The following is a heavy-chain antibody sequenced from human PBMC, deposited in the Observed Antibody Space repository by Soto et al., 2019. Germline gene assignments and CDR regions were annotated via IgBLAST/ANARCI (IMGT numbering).Heavy chain of an antibody. V-gene: IGHV4-34*01. D-gene: IGHD6-6*01. CDR2: INHSGST. Sequence: SETLSLTCAVYGGSFSGYYWSWIRQPPGKGLEWIGEINHSGSTNYNPSLKSRVTISVDTSKNQFSLKLNSVTAADTAVYYCAGMYSSSSGWFDSWGQGTLVTVSS. J-gene: IGHJ5*01. CDR3: AGMYSSSSGWFDS. CDR1: GGSFSGYY.